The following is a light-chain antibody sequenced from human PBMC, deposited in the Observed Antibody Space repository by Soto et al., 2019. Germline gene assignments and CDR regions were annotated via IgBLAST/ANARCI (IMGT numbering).Light chain of an antibody. CDR2: EVS. CDR1: SSDVGGYNY. Sequence: QPVLTQPPSASGSPGQSVTISCTGTSSDVGGYNYVSWYQQHPGKAPKLMIYEVSKRPSGVPDRFSGSKSGNTASLTVSGLQVEDEADYYCQSYDGRLSSPVVFGGGTKLTVL. CDR3: QSYDGRLSSPVV. J-gene: IGLJ2*01. V-gene: IGLV2-8*01.